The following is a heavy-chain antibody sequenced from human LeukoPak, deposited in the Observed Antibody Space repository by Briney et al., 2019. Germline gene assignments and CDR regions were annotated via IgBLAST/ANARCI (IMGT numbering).Heavy chain of an antibody. Sequence: SQTLFLTCTVSGGSISSGDYYWTWIRQPPGKGLEWIGYIYYSGSTYYNPSLKSRVTISVDTSKNQFSLNLSSVTAADTAVYYCARDDGTHYGGTLDYWGQGTLVTVSS. J-gene: IGHJ4*02. CDR2: IYYSGST. D-gene: IGHD4-17*01. CDR3: ARDDGTHYGGTLDY. CDR1: GGSISSGDYY. V-gene: IGHV4-30-4*01.